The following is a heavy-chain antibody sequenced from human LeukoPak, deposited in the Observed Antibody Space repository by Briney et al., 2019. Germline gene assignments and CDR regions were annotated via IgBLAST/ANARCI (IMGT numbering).Heavy chain of an antibody. V-gene: IGHV4-61*02. CDR3: ARGAGIAVAGTRFDH. D-gene: IGHD6-19*01. J-gene: IGHJ5*02. CDR2: IYTSGST. Sequence: SQTLSLTCTVSGGSISSGSYYWRWIRQPAGKGLEWIGRIYTSGSTNYNPSLKSRLTISVGTSKNQFSLKLSSVTAADTAVYYCARGAGIAVAGTRFDHWGQGTLVTVSS. CDR1: GGSISSGSYY.